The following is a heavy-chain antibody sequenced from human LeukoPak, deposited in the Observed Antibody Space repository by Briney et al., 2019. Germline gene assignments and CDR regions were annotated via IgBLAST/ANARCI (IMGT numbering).Heavy chain of an antibody. D-gene: IGHD4-17*01. Sequence: GGSLRLSCAASGFTFSSYGMHWVRQAPGKGLEWVAVIWYDGSNKYYADSVKGRFTVSRDNSKNTLYLQMNSLRAEDTAVYYCAKFSTVTTWGPFDYWGQGTLVTVSS. CDR1: GFTFSSYG. CDR3: AKFSTVTTWGPFDY. V-gene: IGHV3-30*02. J-gene: IGHJ4*02. CDR2: IWYDGSNK.